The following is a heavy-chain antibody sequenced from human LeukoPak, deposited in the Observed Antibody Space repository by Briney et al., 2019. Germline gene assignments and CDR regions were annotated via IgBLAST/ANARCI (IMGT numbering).Heavy chain of an antibody. CDR3: ARGLGYCSSNSCRYHFDY. V-gene: IGHV4-38-2*02. Sequence: SETLSLTCTVSGYSISSSYYWGWIRQPPGKGLEWIGSIYHSGSTYYNPSLKSRVPISVDTSKNQFSLKLSSVTAADTAVYYCARGLGYCSSNSCRYHFDYWGQGTLVTVSS. D-gene: IGHD2-2*01. CDR1: GYSISSSYY. J-gene: IGHJ4*02. CDR2: IYHSGST.